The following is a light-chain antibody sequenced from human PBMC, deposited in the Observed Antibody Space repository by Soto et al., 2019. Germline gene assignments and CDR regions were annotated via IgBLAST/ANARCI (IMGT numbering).Light chain of an antibody. CDR3: QQYAGSPPTT. J-gene: IGKJ1*01. V-gene: IGKV3-20*01. CDR1: QSVSNS. CDR2: GAS. Sequence: VAKMSPGTLSLSPRERATLXXRXSQSVSNSLAWFQQKPGQAPRLLIYGASSRATGIPDRFTGSGSGTGFTLTISRLEPEDFAVYYCQQYAGSPPTTVGQGTKVDI.